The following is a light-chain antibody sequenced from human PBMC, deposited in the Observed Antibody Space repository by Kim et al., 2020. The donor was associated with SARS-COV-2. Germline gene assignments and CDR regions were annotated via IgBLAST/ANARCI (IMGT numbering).Light chain of an antibody. V-gene: IGKV1-5*01. CDR2: DAS. CDR1: QSISNW. J-gene: IGKJ1*01. CDR3: QEYKSYLRT. Sequence: APVGDRVTITGRASQSISNWLAWYQQKPGKAPKVLIYDASSLESGVPSRFSGSGSGTEFTLTISSLQSDDFATYYCQEYKSYLRTFGQGTKVDIK.